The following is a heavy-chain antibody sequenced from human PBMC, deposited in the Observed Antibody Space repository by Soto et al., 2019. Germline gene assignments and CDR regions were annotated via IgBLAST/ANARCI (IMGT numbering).Heavy chain of an antibody. Sequence: PGGSLRLSCVGSGFDFRHFGMHWVRQAPGKGLEWVALITYDGTYSHYSDVVKGRFTIARDDDTATVSLQMDNLTPEDTALYYCAKARGRNNWVNYYGLDVWGQGTTVTVSS. CDR1: GFDFRHFG. CDR2: ITYDGTYS. CDR3: AKARGRNNWVNYYGLDV. J-gene: IGHJ6*02. D-gene: IGHD1-1*01. V-gene: IGHV3-30*02.